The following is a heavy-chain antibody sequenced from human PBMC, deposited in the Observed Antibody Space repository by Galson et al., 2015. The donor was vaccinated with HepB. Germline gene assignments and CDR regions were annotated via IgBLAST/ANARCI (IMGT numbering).Heavy chain of an antibody. Sequence: TLSLTCTVSGGSISSGDYYWSWIRQPPGKGLEWIGYIYYSGSTYYNPSLKSRVTISVDTSKNQFSLKLSSVTAADTAVYYCARAPSLDYGSGSYGSFDYWGQGTLVTVSS. D-gene: IGHD3-10*01. CDR3: ARAPSLDYGSGSYGSFDY. CDR1: GGSISSGDYY. J-gene: IGHJ4*02. CDR2: IYYSGST. V-gene: IGHV4-30-4*01.